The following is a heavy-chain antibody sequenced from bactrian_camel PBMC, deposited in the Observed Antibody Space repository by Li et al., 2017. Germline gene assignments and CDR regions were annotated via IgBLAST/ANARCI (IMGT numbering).Heavy chain of an antibody. D-gene: IGHD6*01. J-gene: IGHJ4*01. CDR1: GYTYSTYC. CDR2: IDNDGST. V-gene: IGHV3S53*01. Sequence: HVQLVESGGGSVQAGGSLRLSCAASGYTYSTYCMGWFRQAPGKEREGVAAIDNDGSTKYADSVKGRFTISVDNAKNPVMVYLQMPTLIPDDTAMYYCAAGSWVAGSLDEHDYVHWGQGTQVTVS. CDR3: AAGSWVAGSLDEHDYVH.